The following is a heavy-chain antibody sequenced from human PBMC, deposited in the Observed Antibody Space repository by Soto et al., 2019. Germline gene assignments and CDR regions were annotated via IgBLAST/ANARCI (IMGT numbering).Heavy chain of an antibody. CDR1: GGTFSSYA. CDR2: IIPIFGTA. Sequence: SVKVSCTASGGTFSSYAISWVRQAPGQGLEWMGGIIPIFGTANYAQKFQGRVTITADKSTSTAYMELGSLRSEDTAVYYCASRITIFGVVIYYGMDVWGQGTTVTVS. V-gene: IGHV1-69*06. CDR3: ASRITIFGVVIYYGMDV. D-gene: IGHD3-3*01. J-gene: IGHJ6*02.